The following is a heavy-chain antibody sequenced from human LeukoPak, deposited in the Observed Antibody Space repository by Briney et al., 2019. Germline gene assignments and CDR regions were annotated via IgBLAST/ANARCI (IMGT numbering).Heavy chain of an antibody. CDR2: IYSGGST. CDR3: ARGAIDYDSSDYYKEY. V-gene: IGHV3-66*01. CDR1: GFTVSSNY. D-gene: IGHD3-22*01. J-gene: IGHJ4*02. Sequence: GGSLRLSCAASGFTVSSNYMSWVRQAPGKGLEWVSVIYSGGSTYYADSVKGRFTISRDNSKNTLYLQMNSLRAEDTAVYYCARGAIDYDSSDYYKEYWGQGTLVTVSS.